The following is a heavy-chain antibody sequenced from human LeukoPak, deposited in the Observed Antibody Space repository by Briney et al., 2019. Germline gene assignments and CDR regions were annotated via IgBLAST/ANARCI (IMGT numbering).Heavy chain of an antibody. CDR2: ISAYNGNT. Sequence: ASVKVSCKASGYTFTSYGISWVRQAPGQGLEWMGWISAYNGNTNYAQKLQGRVTTTTDTSTSTAYMELRSLRSDDTAVYYCARDRYYYDSSGYPFDYWGQGTLVTVSS. CDR1: GYTFTSYG. CDR3: ARDRYYYDSSGYPFDY. J-gene: IGHJ4*02. V-gene: IGHV1-18*01. D-gene: IGHD3-22*01.